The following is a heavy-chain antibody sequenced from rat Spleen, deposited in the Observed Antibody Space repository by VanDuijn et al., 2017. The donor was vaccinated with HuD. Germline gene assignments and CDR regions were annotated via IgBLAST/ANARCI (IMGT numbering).Heavy chain of an antibody. CDR3: TTLTELVMPTSFYFDY. Sequence: EVQLVESGGGLVQPGRSLKLSCAASGFTFNNYWMSWIRQAPGKGLEWVAYISTGGVTTYYRDSVRGRFTLSRDNAESTLYLQMDSLRSDDTATYYCTTLTELVMPTSFYFDYWGQGVMVTVSS. CDR1: GFTFNNYW. CDR2: ISTGGVTT. V-gene: IGHV5-27*01. J-gene: IGHJ2*01. D-gene: IGHD1-12*03.